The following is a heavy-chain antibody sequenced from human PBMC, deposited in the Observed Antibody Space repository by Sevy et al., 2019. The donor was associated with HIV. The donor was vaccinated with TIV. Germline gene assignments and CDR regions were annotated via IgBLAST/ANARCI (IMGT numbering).Heavy chain of an antibody. V-gene: IGHV1-18*01. D-gene: IGHD3-22*01. CDR2: ISAYNGNT. J-gene: IGHJ4*02. CDR3: ARDWAPGYYYDAIGVKRDYYFDY. CDR1: DYTFSTQG. Sequence: ASVKVSCKASDYTFSTQGFNWVRQAPGQGLEWMGWISAYNGNTTNAQKFQGRVTMTTDTSTSTAYMELRSLTSDDTAVYYCARDWAPGYYYDAIGVKRDYYFDYWGQGTLVTVSS.